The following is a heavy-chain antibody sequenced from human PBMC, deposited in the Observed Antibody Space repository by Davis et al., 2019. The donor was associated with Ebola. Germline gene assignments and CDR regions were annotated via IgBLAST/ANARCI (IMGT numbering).Heavy chain of an antibody. D-gene: IGHD7-27*01. CDR2: VSAHNGHT. Sequence: ASVKVSCKASGYTFTNYGVSWVRQAPGLGLEWMGWVSAHNGHTDYAQNFQGRVTLTTDTSTSTAYMELRSLRSHDTAVYYCARAGATLTQSVDNWGQGTLVTVSS. CDR1: GYTFTNYG. V-gene: IGHV1-18*01. CDR3: ARAGATLTQSVDN. J-gene: IGHJ4*02.